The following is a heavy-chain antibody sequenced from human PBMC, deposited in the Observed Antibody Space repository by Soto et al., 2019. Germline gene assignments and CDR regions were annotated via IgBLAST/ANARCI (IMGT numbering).Heavy chain of an antibody. D-gene: IGHD6-13*01. V-gene: IGHV4-59*01. CDR1: GGSISSYY. CDR3: VVSSSWYLLDH. J-gene: IGHJ4*02. CDR2: INYIGST. Sequence: QVQLQESGPGLVKPSETLSLTCTVSGGSISSYYWSWIRQPPGKGLEWIGYINYIGSTNYSPSLKSXXSXTXXTSKNQFSLKLSSVTAADTALYYCVVSSSWYLLDHWGQGILVTVSS.